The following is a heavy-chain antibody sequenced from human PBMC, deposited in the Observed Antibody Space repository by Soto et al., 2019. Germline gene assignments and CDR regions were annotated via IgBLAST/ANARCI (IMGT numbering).Heavy chain of an antibody. CDR2: ISAYNGNT. V-gene: IGHV1-18*01. Sequence: ASVKVSCKASGYTFTSYGISWVRQAPGQGLEWMGWISAYNGNTNYAQKLQGRVTITRDTSTSTAYMELRSLISVDSAVYYCSIDWCMGYCSGGSCTTDWYFDLWGRGTLVTVSS. CDR3: SIDWCMGYCSGGSCTTDWYFDL. J-gene: IGHJ2*01. CDR1: GYTFTSYG. D-gene: IGHD2-15*01.